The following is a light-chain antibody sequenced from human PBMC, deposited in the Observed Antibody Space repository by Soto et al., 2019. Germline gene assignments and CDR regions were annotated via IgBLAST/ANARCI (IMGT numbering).Light chain of an antibody. V-gene: IGKV1-39*01. Sequence: DIQMTQSPSSLSASGGDRVTITCRASQNINTILNWYQQKSGKAPKVLIYGASSLQSGVPSRFSGSGSGTEFTLTISSLQPDDFATYYCQQYNSYSKTFGQGTRLEI. CDR2: GAS. J-gene: IGKJ5*01. CDR3: QQYNSYSKT. CDR1: QNINTI.